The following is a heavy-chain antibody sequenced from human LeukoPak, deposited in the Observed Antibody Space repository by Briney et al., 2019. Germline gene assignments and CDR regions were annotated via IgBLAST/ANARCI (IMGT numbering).Heavy chain of an antibody. Sequence: GGSLRLSCAASGFTFSSYAMHWVRQAPGKGLEWVAVISYDGSNKYYADSVKGRFTISRDNSKNTLYLQMNSLRAEDTAVYYCARDLFLSNWFDPWGQGTLATVSS. CDR1: GFTFSSYA. D-gene: IGHD3-3*01. CDR2: ISYDGSNK. V-gene: IGHV3-30*04. J-gene: IGHJ5*02. CDR3: ARDLFLSNWFDP.